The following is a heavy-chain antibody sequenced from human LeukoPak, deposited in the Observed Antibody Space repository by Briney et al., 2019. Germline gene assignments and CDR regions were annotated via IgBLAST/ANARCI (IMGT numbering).Heavy chain of an antibody. Sequence: PSETLSLTCAVSGYSISSGYYWGWIRQPPGKGLEWIGSIYHSGSTYYNPSLKSRVTISVDTSKNQFSLKLSSVTAADTAVYYCARAHVGATDWFDPWGQGTLVTVSS. V-gene: IGHV4-38-2*01. D-gene: IGHD1-26*01. CDR2: IYHSGST. J-gene: IGHJ5*02. CDR1: GYSISSGYY. CDR3: ARAHVGATDWFDP.